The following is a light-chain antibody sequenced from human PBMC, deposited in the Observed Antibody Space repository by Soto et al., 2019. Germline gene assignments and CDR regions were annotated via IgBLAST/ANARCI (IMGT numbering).Light chain of an antibody. V-gene: IGKV1-5*01. CDR3: QHYKAYPWT. CDR2: DAP. Sequence: DIQMTQSPSTLSASVGDRVTITCRASQSISSWLAWYRQKPGKAPDLLIYDAPSLERGVSSRFSGSGSGTEFTLTISSLQPDDFATYYCQHYKAYPWTFGQGTKVDNK. J-gene: IGKJ1*01. CDR1: QSISSW.